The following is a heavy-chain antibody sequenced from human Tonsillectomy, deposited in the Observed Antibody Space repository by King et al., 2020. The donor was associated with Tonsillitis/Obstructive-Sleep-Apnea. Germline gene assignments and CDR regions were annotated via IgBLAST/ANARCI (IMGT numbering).Heavy chain of an antibody. J-gene: IGHJ3*02. Sequence: QEQLVQSGGGVVQPGRSLRLSCAASGFTFSSYGMHWVRQAPGKGLEWVAVIWYDGSNKYYADSVKGRFTISRDNSKNTLYLQMNSLRAEDTAGYYCARDPEAPEYYYDSSGYYRGDDAFDIWGQGTMVTVSS. D-gene: IGHD3-22*01. V-gene: IGHV3-33*01. CDR1: GFTFSSYG. CDR3: ARDPEAPEYYYDSSGYYRGDDAFDI. CDR2: IWYDGSNK.